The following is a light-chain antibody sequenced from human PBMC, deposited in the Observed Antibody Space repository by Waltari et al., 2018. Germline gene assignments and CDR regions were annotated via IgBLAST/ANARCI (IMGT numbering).Light chain of an antibody. Sequence: EIVLTQSPGTLSLSPGERATLSCRASQTVGTNYLAWYQQKPGQAPRGLIYGASSRATDIPDRFSGSGSGTDFTLTISRLEPEDFAMYYCQQYNRSPWTFGQGTRVEIK. CDR3: QQYNRSPWT. CDR1: QTVGTNY. CDR2: GAS. V-gene: IGKV3-20*01. J-gene: IGKJ1*01.